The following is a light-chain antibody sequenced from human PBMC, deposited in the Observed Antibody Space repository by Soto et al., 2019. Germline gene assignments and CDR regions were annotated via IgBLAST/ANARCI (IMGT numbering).Light chain of an antibody. CDR3: CSYAGSSTFE. V-gene: IGLV2-23*03. CDR2: EGS. J-gene: IGLJ2*01. Sequence: QSVLTQPASVSGSPGQSITISCTGTSSDVGSYNLVSWYQQHPGKAPKLMIYEGSKRPSGVSNRFSGSKSGNTASLTISGLQAEDEADYYCCSYAGSSTFEFGGGTKVTVL. CDR1: SSDVGSYNL.